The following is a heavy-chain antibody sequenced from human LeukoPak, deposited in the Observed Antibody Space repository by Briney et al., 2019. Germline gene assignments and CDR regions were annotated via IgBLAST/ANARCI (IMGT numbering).Heavy chain of an antibody. CDR3: ARSDMIVVPIDMDV. D-gene: IGHD3-22*01. V-gene: IGHV3-21*01. CDR1: GFTFSSYS. CDR2: ISSSSSYI. J-gene: IGHJ6*03. Sequence: GGSLRLSCAASGFTFSSYSMNWVRQAPGKRLEWVSSISSSSSYIYYADSVKGRFTISRDNAKNSLYLQMNSLRAEDTAVYYCARSDMIVVPIDMDVWGKGTTVTVSS.